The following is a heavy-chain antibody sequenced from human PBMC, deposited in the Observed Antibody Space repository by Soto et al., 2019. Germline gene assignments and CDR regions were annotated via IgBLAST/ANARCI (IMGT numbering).Heavy chain of an antibody. CDR3: ARVWGGAFDI. CDR2: IYYSGST. J-gene: IGHJ3*02. D-gene: IGHD3-10*01. Sequence: QVQLQESGPGLVKPSETLSLTCTVSGGSISSYYWSWIRQPPGKGLEWIGYIYYSGSTNYNPSLKSRVTISVETSKTQFSLKLSSVTAADTAVYYCARVWGGAFDIWGQGTMVTVSS. V-gene: IGHV4-59*01. CDR1: GGSISSYY.